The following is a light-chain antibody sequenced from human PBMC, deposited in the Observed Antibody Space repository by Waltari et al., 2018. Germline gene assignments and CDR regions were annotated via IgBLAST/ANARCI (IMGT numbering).Light chain of an antibody. CDR1: QSITRF. V-gene: IGKV1-5*01. Sequence: DIQMTQSPSTLSASVGDRVTITCRASQSITRFLAWYQQKAGKAPKLLIYAASTLQSGVPSRFSGGGSGTEFTLTISSLQPDDFATYYCQHYNSYSATFGRGTKVEIK. CDR3: QHYNSYSAT. J-gene: IGKJ4*01. CDR2: AAS.